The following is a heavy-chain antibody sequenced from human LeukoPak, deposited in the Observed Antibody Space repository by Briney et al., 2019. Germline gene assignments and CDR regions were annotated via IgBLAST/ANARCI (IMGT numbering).Heavy chain of an antibody. CDR3: ARDGLYYDSSGLLL. J-gene: IGHJ4*02. D-gene: IGHD3-22*01. Sequence: SETLSLTGTVSGGSISSYYWSWIRQPPGKGLEWIGYIYYSGSTNYNPSLKSRVTISVDTSKNQFSLKLSSVTAADTAVYYCARDGLYYDSSGLLLWGQGTLVTVSS. V-gene: IGHV4-59*01. CDR1: GGSISSYY. CDR2: IYYSGST.